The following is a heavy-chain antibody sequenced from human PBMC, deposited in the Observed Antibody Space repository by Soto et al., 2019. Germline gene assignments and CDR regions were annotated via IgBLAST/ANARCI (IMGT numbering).Heavy chain of an antibody. J-gene: IGHJ6*02. D-gene: IGHD4-4*01. CDR2: IKQDGTEI. Sequence: PGGSLRLSCGASGFTFSSYWMSWVRQAPGKGLEWVANIKQDGTEIYYVDSVKGRFTISRDNAKNSLYLQMNSLRAEDTAVYYCARDTTITTVDYYGMDVWGQGTTVTVS. V-gene: IGHV3-7*03. CDR1: GFTFSSYW. CDR3: ARDTTITTVDYYGMDV.